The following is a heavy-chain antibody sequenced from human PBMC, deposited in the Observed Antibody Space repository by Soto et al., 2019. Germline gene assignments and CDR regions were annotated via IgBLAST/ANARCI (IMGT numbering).Heavy chain of an antibody. V-gene: IGHV4-59*08. J-gene: IGHJ6*02. CDR1: SGPDRSHN. D-gene: IGHD4-17*01. CDR2: VYKTGDT. CDR3: VRQGIDYLHGLVDV. Sequence: QVQLQQSGPRLVKPSETLSLTCTVSSGPDRSHNWGWIRQPPGRGLEWIGNVYKTGDTAYNPSLRGRVTISADTSTNDISLTLNSVTAADTAVYYCVRQGIDYLHGLVDVWGQGTTVSVSS.